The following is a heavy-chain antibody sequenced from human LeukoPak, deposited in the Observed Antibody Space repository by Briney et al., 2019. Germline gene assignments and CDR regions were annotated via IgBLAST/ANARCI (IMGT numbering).Heavy chain of an antibody. CDR2: IYHSGST. CDR3: ARALDVLLWKNWFDP. Sequence: SETLSLTCTVSGGSISSGGYYWSWIRQPPGKGLEWIGYIYHSGSTYYNPSLKSRVTISVDRSKNQFSLKLSSVTAADTAVYYCARALDVLLWKNWFDPWGQGTLVTVSS. CDR1: GGSISSGGYY. J-gene: IGHJ5*02. V-gene: IGHV4-30-2*01. D-gene: IGHD3-10*01.